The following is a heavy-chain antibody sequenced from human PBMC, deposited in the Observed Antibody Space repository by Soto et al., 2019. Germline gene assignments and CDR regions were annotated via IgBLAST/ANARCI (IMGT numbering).Heavy chain of an antibody. Sequence: LRLSCAASGFTFNNYGMHWVRQAPGKGLEWVALIWYDGSNREYADSVKGRFTISRDNSKNTLYLQMSSLRVEDTAVYYCAKVVAVAGPFDYWGQGTLVTVSS. V-gene: IGHV3-33*06. CDR2: IWYDGSNR. D-gene: IGHD6-19*01. CDR3: AKVVAVAGPFDY. J-gene: IGHJ4*02. CDR1: GFTFNNYG.